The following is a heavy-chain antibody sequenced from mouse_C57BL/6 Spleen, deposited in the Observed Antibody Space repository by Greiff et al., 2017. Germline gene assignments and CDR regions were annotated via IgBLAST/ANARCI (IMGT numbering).Heavy chain of an antibody. CDR1: GYTFTSYD. D-gene: IGHD1-1*01. CDR3: ARHYGSRGGYFDV. CDR2: IYPRDGST. J-gene: IGHJ1*03. V-gene: IGHV1-85*01. Sequence: VQLQQSGPELVKPGASVKLSCKASGYTFTSYDINWVKQRPGQGLEWIGWIYPRDGSTKYTEKFKGKATLTVDTSSSTAYNEAHSLTSEDAAVYFGARHYGSRGGYFDVWGTGTTVTVSS.